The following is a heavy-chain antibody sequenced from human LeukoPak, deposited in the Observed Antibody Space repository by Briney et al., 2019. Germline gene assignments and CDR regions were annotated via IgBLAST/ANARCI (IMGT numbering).Heavy chain of an antibody. CDR3: ARDRGYSGSYFDN. D-gene: IGHD1-26*01. CDR1: GLTFTNYW. V-gene: IGHV3-7*04. CDR2: IKQDGSEK. Sequence: GGSLRLSCAASGLTFTNYWMTWVCQAPGKGLEWVANIKQDGSEKYYVDSVKGRFTISRDNAKNSLYLQMSSLRAEDTAVYYCARDRGYSGSYFDNWGQGTLVTVSS. J-gene: IGHJ4*02.